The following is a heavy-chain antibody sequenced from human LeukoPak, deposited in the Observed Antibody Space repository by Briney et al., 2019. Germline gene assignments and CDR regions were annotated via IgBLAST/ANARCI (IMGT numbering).Heavy chain of an antibody. J-gene: IGHJ5*02. CDR1: GYTFTSYD. CDR2: ISAYNGNT. V-gene: IGHV1-18*01. D-gene: IGHD1-26*01. CDR3: ARDLPSGSYFHWFDP. Sequence: ASVKVSCKASGYTFTSYDINWVRQATGQGLEWMGWISAYNGNTNYAQKLQGRVTMTTDTSTSTAYMELRSLRSDDTAVYYCARDLPSGSYFHWFDPWGQGTLVTVSS.